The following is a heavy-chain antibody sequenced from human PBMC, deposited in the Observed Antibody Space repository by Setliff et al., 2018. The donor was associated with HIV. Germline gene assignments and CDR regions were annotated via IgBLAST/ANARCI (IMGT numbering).Heavy chain of an antibody. CDR3: ARGEPTILVVPAAFFDY. CDR2: ISSSGNSI. V-gene: IGHV3-48*04. D-gene: IGHD2-2*01. J-gene: IGHJ4*02. CDR1: GFSFRSYA. Sequence: GWSLRLSCAASGFSFRSYAVSWVRQAPGKGLEWVSYISSSGNSIYYAESVKGRFTISRDNAKNSLSLQMNSLRAEDTAVYYCARGEPTILVVPAAFFDYWGQGTLVTVSS.